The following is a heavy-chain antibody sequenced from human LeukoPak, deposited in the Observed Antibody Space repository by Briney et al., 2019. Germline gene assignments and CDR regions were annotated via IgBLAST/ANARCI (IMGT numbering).Heavy chain of an antibody. CDR3: ASPIHDYGVAEL. J-gene: IGHJ4*02. Sequence: GGSLRLSCAASGFTVSSNYMTWGRQAPGKGLEWVSVIYSGGGTLYADSVKGRFTISRDKSKNTVYLQMNSLRVEDTAVYYCASPIHDYGVAELWGQGTLVTVSS. CDR1: GFTVSSNY. V-gene: IGHV3-53*01. CDR2: IYSGGGT. D-gene: IGHD4/OR15-4a*01.